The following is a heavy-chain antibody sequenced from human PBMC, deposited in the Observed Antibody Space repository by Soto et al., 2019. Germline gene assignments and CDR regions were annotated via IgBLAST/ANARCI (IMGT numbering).Heavy chain of an antibody. CDR2: IHYSGST. CDR1: GYSISRNY. D-gene: IGHD3-9*01. V-gene: IGHV4-59*08. CDR3: ARSSTGYGGAV. Sequence: SETLSLSSTVSGYSISRNYWTWIRQPPGKGLEWIGYIHYSGSTDYNPSLKSRVTISLDTSKSQFSLKMSPVTAADTAVYYCARSSTGYGGAVWGQGTLVTGSS. J-gene: IGHJ4*02.